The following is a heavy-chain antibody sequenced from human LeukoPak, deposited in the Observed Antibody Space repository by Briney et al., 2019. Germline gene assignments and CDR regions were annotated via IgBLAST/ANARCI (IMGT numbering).Heavy chain of an antibody. D-gene: IGHD3-3*02. J-gene: IGHJ5*02. CDR1: GYSISSDNY. V-gene: IGHV4-38-2*01. CDR2: IYHSGST. Sequence: SETLSPTCGVSGYSISSDNYWGWIRQPPGTGLEWIGTIYHSGSTYYNSSLKSRATMSVDTSMNQFSLNLNSVTAADTAVYYCARATIRNWFDPWGQGTLVTVSS. CDR3: ARATIRNWFDP.